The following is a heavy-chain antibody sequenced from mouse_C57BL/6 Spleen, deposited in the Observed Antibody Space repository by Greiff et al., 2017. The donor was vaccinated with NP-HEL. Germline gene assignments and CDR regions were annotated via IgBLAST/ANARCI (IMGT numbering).Heavy chain of an antibody. D-gene: IGHD2-3*01. CDR1: GFTFTDYY. V-gene: IGHV7-3*01. J-gene: IGHJ2*01. Sequence: DVQLVESGGGLVQPGGSLSLSCAASGFTFTDYYMSWVRQPPGKALEWLGFIRNKANGYTTEYSASVKGRFTISRDNSQSILYLQMNALRAEDSATYYCARYGRDGFDYWGQGTTLTVSS. CDR2: IRNKANGYTT. CDR3: ARYGRDGFDY.